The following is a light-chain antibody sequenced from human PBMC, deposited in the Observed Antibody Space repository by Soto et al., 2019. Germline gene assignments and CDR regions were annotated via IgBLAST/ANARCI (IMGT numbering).Light chain of an antibody. CDR3: QQYGSSPRT. CDR2: GAS. CDR1: QSVSNSY. V-gene: IGKV3-20*01. Sequence: EIVLTQSPGTLSLSPGERATLSCRASQSVSNSYLAWYQQKPGQAPRLLIYGASSRAAGLPDRFSGSGSGTDFTLTISRLEPEDFGVYYCQQYGSSPRTFGQGTKVEIK. J-gene: IGKJ1*01.